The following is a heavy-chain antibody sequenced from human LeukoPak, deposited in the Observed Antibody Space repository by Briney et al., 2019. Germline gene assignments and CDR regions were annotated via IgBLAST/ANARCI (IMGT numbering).Heavy chain of an antibody. CDR2: INTNTGKP. Sequence: GASVTVSCKASVYTFTSYAMNWVGQAPGQGLEGVGWINTNTGKPTYAQGFPGRFVFSLGSSVSTAYLQISSLQAEDTAVYYCARDLHSYCSGGSCYWKPYYYYYYMDVGGKGTTVTVSS. J-gene: IGHJ6*03. D-gene: IGHD2-15*01. CDR3: ARDLHSYCSGGSCYWKPYYYYYYMDV. CDR1: VYTFTSYA. V-gene: IGHV7-4-1*02.